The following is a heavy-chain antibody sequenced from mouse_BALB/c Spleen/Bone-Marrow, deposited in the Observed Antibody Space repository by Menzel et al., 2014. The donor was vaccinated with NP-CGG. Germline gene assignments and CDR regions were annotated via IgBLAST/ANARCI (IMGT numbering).Heavy chain of an antibody. J-gene: IGHJ1*01. CDR2: INPTNGGT. V-gene: IGHV1S81*02. CDR3: TRSNYGYWYFDV. D-gene: IGHD1-1*01. CDR1: GYTFTRYY. Sequence: QVQLQQSGAELVKPGASVKLSCKASGYTFTRYYMYWVKQRPGQGLEWIGEINPTNGGTNFNEKFKSKATLTVDKSSSTAYMQLSSLTSEDSAVYYCTRSNYGYWYFDVRGAGTTVTVSS.